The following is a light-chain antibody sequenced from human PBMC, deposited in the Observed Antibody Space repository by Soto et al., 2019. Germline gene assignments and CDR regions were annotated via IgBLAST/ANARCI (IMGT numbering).Light chain of an antibody. V-gene: IGKV1-12*01. CDR1: QGINNW. CDR2: AVS. Sequence: DIQMTQSPSSVSAPVGDRVTITCRASQGINNWLAWYQQKPGKAPELLIYAVSYLQSGVPSRFSGSGSGTDFTLTISSLQPEDFATYFCKQSSAFPLTVGGGTKVDIK. CDR3: KQSSAFPLT. J-gene: IGKJ4*01.